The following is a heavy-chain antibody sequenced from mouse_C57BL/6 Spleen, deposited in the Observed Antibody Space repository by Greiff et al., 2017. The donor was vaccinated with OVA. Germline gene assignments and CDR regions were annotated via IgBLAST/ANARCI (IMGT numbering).Heavy chain of an antibody. V-gene: IGHV1-69*01. CDR1: GYTFTSYW. CDR3: ATGRRGNFDY. Sequence: VQLQQPGAELVMPGASVKLSCKASGYTFTSYWMHWVKQRPGQGLEWIGEIDPSDSYTNYNQKFKGKSTLTVDKSSSTAYMQLSSLTSEDSAVYYCATGRRGNFDYWGQGTTLTVSS. CDR2: IDPSDSYT. J-gene: IGHJ2*01.